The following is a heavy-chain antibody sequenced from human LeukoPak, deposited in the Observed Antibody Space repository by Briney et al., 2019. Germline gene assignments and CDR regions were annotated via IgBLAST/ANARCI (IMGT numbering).Heavy chain of an antibody. V-gene: IGHV3-7*01. CDR2: IKQDGSEK. CDR1: GFTFSSYW. J-gene: IGHJ4*02. D-gene: IGHD1-26*01. CDR3: ARGFFRGWELADY. Sequence: GGSLRLSCAVSGFTFSSYWMSWVRQAPGKGLEWVANIKQDGSEKYYVDSVKGRFTISRDNAKNSLYLQMNSLRAEDTAVYYCARGFFRGWELADYWGQGTLVTVSS.